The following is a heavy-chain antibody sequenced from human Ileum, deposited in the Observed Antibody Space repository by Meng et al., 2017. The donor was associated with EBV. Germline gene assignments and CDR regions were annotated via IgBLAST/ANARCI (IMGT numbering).Heavy chain of an antibody. CDR2: IYRSGNT. D-gene: IGHD3-10*01. CDR1: GDTITNSDYY. V-gene: IGHV4-39*07. Sequence: PQDTPSLPGLVSGDTITNSDYYWAWIRQSPGKGLEWIASIYRSGNTYYDPSLKSRVTISLDTSKNQFSLKLSSVTAADTAVYYCARDPAYPRGLFDSWGQGTLVTVSS. J-gene: IGHJ4*02. CDR3: ARDPAYPRGLFDS.